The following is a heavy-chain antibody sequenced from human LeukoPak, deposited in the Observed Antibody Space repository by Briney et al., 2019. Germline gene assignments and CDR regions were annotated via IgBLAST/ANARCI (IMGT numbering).Heavy chain of an antibody. CDR1: GDSINSYY. CDR3: ARDPTY. J-gene: IGHJ4*02. CDR2: IYYTGST. V-gene: IGHV4-59*01. Sequence: PSETLPLTCTVSGDSINSYYWTWIRQAPGKGLEWIGYIYYTGSTNYSPSLKSRVSISIDPSKNQFSLKLTSVTAADTAVYYCARDPTYWGQGILVTVSS.